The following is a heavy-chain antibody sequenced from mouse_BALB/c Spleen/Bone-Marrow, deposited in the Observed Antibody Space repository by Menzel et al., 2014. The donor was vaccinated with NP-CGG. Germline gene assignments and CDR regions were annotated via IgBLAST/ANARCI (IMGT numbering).Heavy chain of an antibody. CDR3: TRDYYGP. V-gene: IGHV3-8*02. J-gene: IGHJ2*01. CDR2: ISYSGNT. D-gene: IGHD1-2*01. CDR1: GDSITSGY. Sequence: EVMLVESGPSLVKPSQTLSLTCSVTGDSITSGYWNWIRKFPGNKLEYMGYISYSGNTYYNPSLISRISITRDTSKNQYYLQLNSVTTEDTATYYCTRDYYGPWGQDTTLTVSS.